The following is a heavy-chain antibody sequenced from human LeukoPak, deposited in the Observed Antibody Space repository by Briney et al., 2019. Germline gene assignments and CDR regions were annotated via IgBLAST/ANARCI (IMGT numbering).Heavy chain of an antibody. V-gene: IGHV3-21*01. D-gene: IGHD3-16*01. CDR3: ARDLASGDY. CDR2: ISGGSTYM. Sequence: NTGGSLRLSCAASGFTFSTYNMNWVRQAPGRGLEWVSFISGGSTYMYYADSVKGRFTISRDNAKNSLYLQMNSLRPDDTAVYYCARDLASGDYRGQGTLVTVSS. J-gene: IGHJ4*02. CDR1: GFTFSTYN.